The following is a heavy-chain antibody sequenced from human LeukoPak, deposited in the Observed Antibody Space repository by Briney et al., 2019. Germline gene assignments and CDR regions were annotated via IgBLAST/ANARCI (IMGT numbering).Heavy chain of an antibody. J-gene: IGHJ4*02. CDR1: GFTASGTY. CDR3: ARWHTSGNNYYYDY. Sequence: GGSLSPSCAASGFTASGTYMTGVGKAPGKGRGWVSFIYSDGTTYYADSVKGRFTISRDNSKNTLYLQMNSLRAEDTAVYYCARWHTSGNNYYYDYWGQGTLVTVSS. V-gene: IGHV3-53*01. D-gene: IGHD3-22*01. CDR2: IYSDGTT.